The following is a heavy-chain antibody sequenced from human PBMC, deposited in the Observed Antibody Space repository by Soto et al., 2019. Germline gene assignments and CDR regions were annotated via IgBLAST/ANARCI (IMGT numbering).Heavy chain of an antibody. D-gene: IGHD6-19*01. CDR3: ARKAGSGWTFDY. CDR2: IFYGGST. J-gene: IGHJ4*02. Sequence: SETLSLTCTVSGGSISFHYWTWIRQPPGKGLEWIGNIFYGGSTDYNPSLKSRVTISVDTSENQFSLKLNSVTAADTAVYYCARKAGSGWTFDYWGQGTLVTVSS. CDR1: GGSISFHY. V-gene: IGHV4-59*11.